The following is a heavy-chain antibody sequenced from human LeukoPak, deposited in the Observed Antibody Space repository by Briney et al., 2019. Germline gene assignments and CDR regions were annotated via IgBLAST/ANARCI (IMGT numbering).Heavy chain of an antibody. CDR3: ARRPTTNFDF. V-gene: IGHV5-51*01. Sequence: GESLKISCKASGYKFSNYWIAWVRQMPGKGPEWMGTIYPDDSDARYSPSFQGQVTLSVDKSVTTAYLQWSSLKASDTAIYYCARRPTTNFDFWGQGTLVTVSS. D-gene: IGHD1-26*01. J-gene: IGHJ4*02. CDR1: GYKFSNYW. CDR2: IYPDDSDA.